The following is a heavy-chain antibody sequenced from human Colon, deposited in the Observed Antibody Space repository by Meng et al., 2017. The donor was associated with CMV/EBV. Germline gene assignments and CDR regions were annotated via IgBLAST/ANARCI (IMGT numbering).Heavy chain of an antibody. J-gene: IGHJ3*02. CDR1: GFTFSSYA. V-gene: IGHV3-23*01. CDR3: AKDAPYGDTSSLDAFDI. CDR2: ISSGGT. D-gene: IGHD1-26*01. Sequence: SCAASGFTFSSYAMSWVRQAPGKGLEWVSSISSGGTYYANSVKGRFTFSRDNSKNTLYLQMNSLRADDTAVYYCAKDAPYGDTSSLDAFDIWGQGTMVTVSS.